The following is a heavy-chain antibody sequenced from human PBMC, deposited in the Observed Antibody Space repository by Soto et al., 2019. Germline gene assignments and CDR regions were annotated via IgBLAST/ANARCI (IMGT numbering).Heavy chain of an antibody. D-gene: IGHD3-22*01. Sequence: RLSCAASGFTFSSYAMSWVRQAPGKGLEWVSAISGSGGSTYYADSVKGRFTISRDNSKNTLYLQMNSLRAEDTAVYYCAKDPSRYYDSSGSDYWGQGTLVTVSS. V-gene: IGHV3-23*01. CDR3: AKDPSRYYDSSGSDY. CDR1: GFTFSSYA. CDR2: ISGSGGST. J-gene: IGHJ4*02.